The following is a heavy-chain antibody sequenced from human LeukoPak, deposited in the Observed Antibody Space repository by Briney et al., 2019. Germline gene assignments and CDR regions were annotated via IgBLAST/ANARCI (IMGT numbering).Heavy chain of an antibody. CDR2: INPNSGGT. D-gene: IGHD3-22*01. Sequence: ASVKVSCKASGYTFTGYYMHWVRQAPGQGLEWMGRINPNSGGTNYAQKFQGRVTMTRDTSISTAYMELSRLGSDDTAVYYCARAAVGGYYDSSGYYPDYWGQGTLVTVSS. J-gene: IGHJ4*02. V-gene: IGHV1-2*06. CDR1: GYTFTGYY. CDR3: ARAAVGGYYDSSGYYPDY.